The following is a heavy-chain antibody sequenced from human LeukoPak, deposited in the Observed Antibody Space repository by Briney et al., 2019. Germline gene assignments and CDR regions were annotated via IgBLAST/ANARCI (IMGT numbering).Heavy chain of an antibody. CDR1: GGSVSSGSYY. D-gene: IGHD3-22*01. CDR3: ARVVYYDSSGYFDY. V-gene: IGHV4-61*01. J-gene: IGHJ4*02. Sequence: SETLSLTCTVSGGSVSSGSYYWSWLRQPPGKELEWIGYIYYSGSTNYNPSLKSRVTISVDTSNNQFSLKLSPVTAADTAVYYCARVVYYDSSGYFDYWGQGTLVTVSS. CDR2: IYYSGST.